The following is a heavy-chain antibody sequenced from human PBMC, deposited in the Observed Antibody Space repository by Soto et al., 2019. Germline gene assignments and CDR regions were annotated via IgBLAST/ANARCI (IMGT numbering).Heavy chain of an antibody. J-gene: IGHJ5*02. CDR1: GFTFGDYW. D-gene: IGHD2-21*01. CDR3: TRDLNHDCGP. V-gene: IGHV3-7*04. CDR2: MNPDGSEQ. Sequence: EVHLVESGGGLVQPGGSLRLSCAASGFTFGDYWMTWVRQTPGKGLEGVANMNPDGSEQYYLDSVKGRFTISRDNAKNSLYLQMNSLRGEDTAVYYCTRDLNHDCGPWGQGTQVIVSS.